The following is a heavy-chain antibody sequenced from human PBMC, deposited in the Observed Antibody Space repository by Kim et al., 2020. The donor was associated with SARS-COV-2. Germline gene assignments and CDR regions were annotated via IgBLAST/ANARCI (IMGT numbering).Heavy chain of an antibody. V-gene: IGHV1-24*01. CDR3: ATRSCTSCYRVAFDI. Sequence: ASVKVSCKVSGYTLTELSMHWVRQAPGKGLEWMGGFDPEDGETIYAQKFQGRVTMTEDTSTDTAYMELSSLRSEDTAVYYCATRSCTSCYRVAFDIWGQGTMVTVSS. CDR2: FDPEDGET. J-gene: IGHJ3*02. CDR1: GYTLTELS. D-gene: IGHD2-2*01.